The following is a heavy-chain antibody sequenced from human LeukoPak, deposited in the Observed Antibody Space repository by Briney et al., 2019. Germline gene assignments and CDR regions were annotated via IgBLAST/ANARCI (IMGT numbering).Heavy chain of an antibody. CDR3: ATGLVAPTPPT. D-gene: IGHD5-12*01. J-gene: IGHJ5*01. Sequence: GASVKVSCKASGYTFTTYDINWVRQAPGQGLEWMGWMNPNSDKTGYAQKFQGRVTMTRSTSISTAYMELSSLRSEDTAVYYCATGLVAPTPPTWGQGTLVTVPS. CDR1: GYTFTTYD. CDR2: MNPNSDKT. V-gene: IGHV1-8*01.